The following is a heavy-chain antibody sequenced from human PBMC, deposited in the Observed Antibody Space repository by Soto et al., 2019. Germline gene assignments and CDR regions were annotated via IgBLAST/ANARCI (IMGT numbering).Heavy chain of an antibody. J-gene: IGHJ5*02. V-gene: IGHV3-30*18. CDR3: AKMGEPYYDFWSGYYANWFDP. CDR2: ISYDGSNK. CDR1: GFTFSSYG. D-gene: IGHD3-3*01. Sequence: GGSLRLSCAASGFTFSSYGMHWVRQAPGKGLEWVAVISYDGSNKYYADSVKGRFTISRDNSKNTLYLQMNSLRAEDTAVYYCAKMGEPYYDFWSGYYANWFDPWGQGTLVTVSS.